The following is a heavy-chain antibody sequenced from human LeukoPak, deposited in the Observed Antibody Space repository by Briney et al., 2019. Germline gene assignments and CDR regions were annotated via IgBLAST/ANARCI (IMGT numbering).Heavy chain of an antibody. D-gene: IGHD2-21*02. CDR2: ISAYSGNT. CDR1: GYTFTNYG. J-gene: IGHJ4*02. V-gene: IGHV1-18*01. CDR3: ARDAVSTVTAGGIGY. Sequence: ASVKVSCKASGYTFTNYGISWVRQAPGQGLEWMAWISAYSGNTEYAQKMQGRVTMTTDTSTSTAYMEPRNLISDDSAVYFCARDAVSTVTAGGIGYWGQGTLVTVSS.